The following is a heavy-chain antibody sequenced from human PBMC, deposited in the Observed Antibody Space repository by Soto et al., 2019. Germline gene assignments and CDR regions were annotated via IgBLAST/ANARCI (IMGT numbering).Heavy chain of an antibody. CDR3: ARGPYCGDDCYFGY. J-gene: IGHJ4*02. Sequence: LSLTCTVSGGSITRYYWSWVRQPAGKGLEWIGRIYASGTTNYNPSLKSRVTMSVDTSKTQISLKLTSVIAADTAVYYCARGPYCGDDCYFGYWGQGTLVTVSS. CDR1: GGSITRYY. D-gene: IGHD2-21*02. CDR2: IYASGTT. V-gene: IGHV4-4*07.